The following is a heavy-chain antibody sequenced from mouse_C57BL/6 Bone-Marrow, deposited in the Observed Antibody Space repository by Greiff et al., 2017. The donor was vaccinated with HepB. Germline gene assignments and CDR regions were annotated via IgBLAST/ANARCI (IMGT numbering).Heavy chain of an antibody. CDR2: IRNKANGYTT. V-gene: IGHV7-3*01. D-gene: IGHD4-1*02. CDR3: ARYSSSTFAWFAY. Sequence: EVQGVESGGGLVQPGGSLSLSCAASGFTFTDYYMSWVRQPPGKALGWLGFIRNKANGYTTEYSASVKGRFTISRDNSQSILYLQMNALRAEDSATYYCARYSSSTFAWFAYWGQGTLVTVSA. CDR1: GFTFTDYY. J-gene: IGHJ3*01.